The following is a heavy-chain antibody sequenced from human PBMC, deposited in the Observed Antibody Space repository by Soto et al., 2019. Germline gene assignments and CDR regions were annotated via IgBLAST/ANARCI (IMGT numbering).Heavy chain of an antibody. J-gene: IGHJ5*02. D-gene: IGHD6-13*01. CDR1: GGTFSRHA. V-gene: IGHV1-69*01. CDR2: IIPMFGTT. Sequence: QVQLVQSGSEVKMPGSSVKVSCKTSGGTFSRHAINWVRKAPGQGLEGRGGIIPMFGTTNYAQKFKGRVTISADESTSTAYMELSSLRSEDAAVYYCARAAIHGSSWYFWFDPWGQGTLVTVSS. CDR3: ARAAIHGSSWYFWFDP.